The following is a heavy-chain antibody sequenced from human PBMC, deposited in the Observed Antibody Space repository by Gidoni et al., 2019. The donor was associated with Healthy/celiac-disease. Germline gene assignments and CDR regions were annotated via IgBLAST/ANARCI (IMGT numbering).Heavy chain of an antibody. CDR3: ARDRVGPAMVTYFDY. D-gene: IGHD5-18*01. J-gene: IGHJ4*02. CDR1: LFTFCSYA. CDR2: ISYDGSNK. Sequence: QVQLVASGGGVVQPGRSLRLSCAASLFTFCSYAMHWVRQAPGKGIEWVAVISYDGSNKYYAESVKGRFTISRDNSKNTLYLQMNSLRAEDTAVYYCARDRVGPAMVTYFDYWGQGTLVTVSS. V-gene: IGHV3-30*01.